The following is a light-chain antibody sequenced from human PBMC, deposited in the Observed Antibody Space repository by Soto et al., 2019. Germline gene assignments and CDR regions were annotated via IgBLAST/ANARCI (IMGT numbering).Light chain of an antibody. CDR1: SSNIXSYP. CDR3: ATWDDGLNGPLYV. Sequence: QAVVTQPPSASGTPGXXXXXXXSGGSSNIXSYPVNWYQQLPGTAPKLLIYGNIVRPAGVSDRSSGAKSGTSASLAISGLQSEDEAEYYCATWDDGLNGPLYVFGSGTKVTVL. J-gene: IGLJ1*01. V-gene: IGLV1-44*01. CDR2: GNI.